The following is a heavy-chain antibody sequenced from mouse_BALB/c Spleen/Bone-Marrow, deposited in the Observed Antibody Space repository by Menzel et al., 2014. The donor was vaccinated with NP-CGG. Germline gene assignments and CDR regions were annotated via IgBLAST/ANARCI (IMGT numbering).Heavy chain of an antibody. CDR2: ISSGSTSI. CDR3: ARSRGNWDDFDY. J-gene: IGHJ2*01. CDR1: GFTFSSFG. V-gene: IGHV5-17*02. D-gene: IGHD4-1*01. Sequence: EVQVVESGGGLVQPGGSRKLSCAVSGFTFSSFGMHWVRQAPEKGLEWAAYISSGSTSIFYADTLKGRFTISRDNPKDTLFLQMTSLRSEDTAMYYCARSRGNWDDFDYWGQGTTLTVSS.